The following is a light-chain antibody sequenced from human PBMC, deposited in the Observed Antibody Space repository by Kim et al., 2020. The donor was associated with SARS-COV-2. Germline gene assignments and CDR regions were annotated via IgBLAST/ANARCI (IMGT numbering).Light chain of an antibody. V-gene: IGKV1-39*01. J-gene: IGKJ1*01. CDR1: QGIGSN. Sequence: DIQMTQSPSSLSASVGDRVTITCRASQGIGSNLNWYQQKPGRAPKLLIYAASNLQGGVPSRFSGSGSGTDFTLTISCLQPEDFATYHCQQSYSTPTWSFGQGTKVEIK. CDR2: AAS. CDR3: QQSYSTPTWS.